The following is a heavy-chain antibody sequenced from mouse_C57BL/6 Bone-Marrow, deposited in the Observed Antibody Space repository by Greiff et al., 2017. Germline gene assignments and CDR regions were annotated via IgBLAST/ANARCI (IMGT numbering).Heavy chain of an antibody. J-gene: IGHJ4*01. Sequence: QVQLQQSGAELARPGASVKMSCTASGYTFTSYTMHWVKQRPGQGLEWIGYINPSSGYTKYNQKFKDKATLTADKSSGPAYMQLSSLTYEDSALYYCARGHAMDYWGRGTSVTVSS. V-gene: IGHV1-4*01. CDR2: INPSSGYT. CDR3: ARGHAMDY. CDR1: GYTFTSYT.